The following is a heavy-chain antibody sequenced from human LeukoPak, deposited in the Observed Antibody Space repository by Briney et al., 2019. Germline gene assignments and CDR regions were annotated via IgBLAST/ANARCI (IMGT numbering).Heavy chain of an antibody. CDR1: AYSISDGWV. CDR3: SRLSHVAGAPKVSWFDP. D-gene: IGHD1-26*01. Sequence: PSETLSLTCTVSAYSISDGWVWGMIRQPPGKGLEWIGSIYHSGTTYYNPSLKSRVTMSVDTSNNQFSLKPTSVTAADTAMYYCSRLSHVAGAPKVSWFDPWGQGTLVTVSS. CDR2: IYHSGTT. J-gene: IGHJ5*02. V-gene: IGHV4-38-2*02.